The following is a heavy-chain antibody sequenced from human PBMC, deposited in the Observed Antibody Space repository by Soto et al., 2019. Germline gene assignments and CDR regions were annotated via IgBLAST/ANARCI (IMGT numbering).Heavy chain of an antibody. Sequence: EVQLVESGGGLVQPGGSLRLSCAASGFTFNDYDMKWVRQAPGKGLEWISYISKSGGTIYYADSVKGRFTSPRDNAKNSVCLQIDSLRGEDTGSYYCAREGRYYCDYWGQGSLVTVAA. CDR2: ISKSGGTI. V-gene: IGHV3-48*03. CDR1: GFTFNDYD. J-gene: IGHJ4*02. CDR3: AREGRYYCDY. D-gene: IGHD3-10*01.